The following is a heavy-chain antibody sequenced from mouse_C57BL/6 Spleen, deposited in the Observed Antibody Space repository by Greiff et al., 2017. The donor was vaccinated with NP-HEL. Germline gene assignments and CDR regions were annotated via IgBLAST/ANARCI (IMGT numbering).Heavy chain of an antibody. Sequence: VQLQQSGPELVKPGASVKISCKASGYAFSSSWMNWVKQRPGKGLEWIGRIYPGDGDTNYNGKFKGKATLTADKSSSTAYMQLSSLTSEDSAVYFCARDDYDGRKGPYYFDYWGQGTTLTVSS. CDR3: ARDDYDGRKGPYYFDY. CDR2: IYPGDGDT. D-gene: IGHD2-4*01. CDR1: GYAFSSSW. V-gene: IGHV1-82*01. J-gene: IGHJ2*01.